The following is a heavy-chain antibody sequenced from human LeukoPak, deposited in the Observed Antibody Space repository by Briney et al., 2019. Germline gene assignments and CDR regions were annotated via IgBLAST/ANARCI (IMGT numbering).Heavy chain of an antibody. D-gene: IGHD5-24*01. Sequence: GGSLRLSCEASGFTLSSYNMNWVRQAPGKGLEWVSSISSSSSYIYYADSVKGRFTISTDNAKNSLYLQMNSLRAEDTAVYYCARGRSIFDPWGQGTLVTVSS. V-gene: IGHV3-21*01. CDR3: ARGRSIFDP. J-gene: IGHJ5*02. CDR1: GFTLSSYN. CDR2: ISSSSSYI.